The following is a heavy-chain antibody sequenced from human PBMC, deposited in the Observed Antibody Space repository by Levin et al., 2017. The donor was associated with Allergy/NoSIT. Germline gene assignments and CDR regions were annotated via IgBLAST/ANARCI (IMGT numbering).Heavy chain of an antibody. Sequence: SQTLSLTCTVSDVSISSRSYSWGCIRQAPGKGLEWIATINNSGTTFYNPSLKSRATISIDTSNNQFSLKLSSVTAADTAVYFCARDLTIFAGMDVWGQGTTITVSS. J-gene: IGHJ6*02. CDR1: DVSISSRSYS. D-gene: IGHD3-3*01. CDR2: INNSGTT. V-gene: IGHV4-39*07. CDR3: ARDLTIFAGMDV.